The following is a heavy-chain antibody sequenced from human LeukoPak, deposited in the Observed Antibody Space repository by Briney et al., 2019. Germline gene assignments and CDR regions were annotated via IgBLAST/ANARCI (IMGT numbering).Heavy chain of an antibody. V-gene: IGHV1-18*01. J-gene: IGHJ4*02. Sequence: EASVKDSCKASGYTFTSNGISWVRQAPGQGLEWMGWISAYSGNTNNAQKLQGRVTLTTDTSTSTAYMELRSLRSDDTAVYYCATSDYNDSSGYYYFDYWGQGTLVTVSS. CDR1: GYTFTSNG. CDR2: ISAYSGNT. CDR3: ATSDYNDSSGYYYFDY. D-gene: IGHD3-22*01.